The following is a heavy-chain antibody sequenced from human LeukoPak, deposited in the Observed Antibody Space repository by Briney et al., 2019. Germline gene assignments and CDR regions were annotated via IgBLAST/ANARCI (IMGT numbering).Heavy chain of an antibody. Sequence: GGSLRLSCAASGFTFSGYGMHWVRQAPGKGLEWVSFIWYDGGDKNYADSVKGRFTISRDNSRNTLYLQMNSLRAEDTAVYYCAKDHGIAVAGTDYWGQGTLVTVSS. J-gene: IGHJ4*02. D-gene: IGHD6-19*01. CDR3: AKDHGIAVAGTDY. V-gene: IGHV3-33*03. CDR1: GFTFSGYG. CDR2: IWYDGGDK.